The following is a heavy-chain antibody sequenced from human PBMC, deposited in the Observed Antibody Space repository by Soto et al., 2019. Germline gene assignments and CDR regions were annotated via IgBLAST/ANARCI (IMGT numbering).Heavy chain of an antibody. J-gene: IGHJ4*02. V-gene: IGHV4-31*01. D-gene: IGHD3-10*01. CDR3: ARARYYGSGSSIDY. Sequence: QVQLQESGPGLVKPSQTLSLTCTVSGGSISSGGYYWSWIRQHPGKGLEWIGYIYYSGSTYYNPSLRSLVTISVDTSKNQFSLKLSSVTAAATAVYYCARARYYGSGSSIDYWGQGTLVTVSS. CDR1: GGSISSGGYY. CDR2: IYYSGST.